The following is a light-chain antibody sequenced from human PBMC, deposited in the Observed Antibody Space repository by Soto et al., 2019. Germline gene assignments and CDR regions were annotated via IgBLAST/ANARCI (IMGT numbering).Light chain of an antibody. CDR3: SSFSSSSTLYV. V-gene: IGLV2-14*01. Sequence: QSALTQPASVSASPGQSITISCTGTSSDVGGYDYVSWYQQHPGKAPKLMLYEVSNRPSGVSNRFSGSKSGNTASLSISGIQAEDEADYYCSSFSSSSTLYVFGTGTKVTVL. CDR1: SSDVGGYDY. J-gene: IGLJ1*01. CDR2: EVS.